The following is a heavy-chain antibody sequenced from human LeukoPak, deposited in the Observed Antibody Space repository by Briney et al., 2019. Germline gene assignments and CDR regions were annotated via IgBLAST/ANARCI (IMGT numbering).Heavy chain of an antibody. Sequence: GGSLRLSCVASGFTFSDYSLNWVRQAPGKGLEWVSYISSSGSTIYYADSVKGRFTISRDNAKNSLYLQMNSLRAEDTAVYYCAELGITMIGGVWGKGTTVTISS. J-gene: IGHJ6*04. CDR1: GFTFSDYS. CDR2: ISSSGSTI. CDR3: AELGITMIGGV. D-gene: IGHD3-10*02. V-gene: IGHV3-48*04.